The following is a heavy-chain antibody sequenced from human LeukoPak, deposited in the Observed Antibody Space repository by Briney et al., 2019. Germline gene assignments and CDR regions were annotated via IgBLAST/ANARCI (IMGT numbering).Heavy chain of an antibody. CDR3: AKRGPGSPQSGKYYFDY. J-gene: IGHJ4*02. V-gene: IGHV3-7*03. CDR2: IKQDGSEK. Sequence: GGSLRPSCAASGFTFSSYWMSWVRQAPGKGLEWVANIKQDGSEKYSVDSVKGRFTISRDNAKNSLYLQMNSLRAEDTAVYYCAKRGPGSPQSGKYYFDYWGQGTLVTVSS. CDR1: GFTFSSYW. D-gene: IGHD3-10*01.